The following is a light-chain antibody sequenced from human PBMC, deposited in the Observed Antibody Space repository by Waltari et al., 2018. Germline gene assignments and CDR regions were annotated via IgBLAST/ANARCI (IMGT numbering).Light chain of an antibody. CDR3: SSYASTSAHYV. CDR1: STDVGGYNY. CDR2: DVS. J-gene: IGLJ1*01. Sequence: QSALTQPASVSGSPGQSITISCTGSSTDVGGYNYVSWYQQHPGKAPKLMIYDVSRRPSGVSSRFSGFKSGNTASLTISGLQAEDEADYYCSSYASTSAHYVFGSGTKV. V-gene: IGLV2-14*01.